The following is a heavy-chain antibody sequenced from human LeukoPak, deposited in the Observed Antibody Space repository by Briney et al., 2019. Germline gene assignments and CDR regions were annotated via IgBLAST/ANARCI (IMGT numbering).Heavy chain of an antibody. CDR3: ARLRGESNWNDGLEYYYYMDV. Sequence: PSETLSLTCTVSGGSISSSSYYWGWIRQPPGKGLEWIGSIYYSGSTYYNPSLKSRVTISVDTSKNQFSLKLSSVTAADTAMYYCARLRGESNWNDGLEYYYYMDVWGKGTTVTVSS. CDR2: IYYSGST. CDR1: GGSISSSSYY. D-gene: IGHD1-1*01. V-gene: IGHV4-39*01. J-gene: IGHJ6*03.